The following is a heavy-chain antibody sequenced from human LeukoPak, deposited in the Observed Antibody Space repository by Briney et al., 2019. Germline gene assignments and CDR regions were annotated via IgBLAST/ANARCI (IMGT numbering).Heavy chain of an antibody. Sequence: GGSLRLSCVASGFAFSNYWMHWVRQASGKAPVWVSRINPDGTTTDYADPVKGRFTISRDNAKNMVFLQMNGLRADDTALYYCAKDLSWNTADRWGQGILVTVSS. CDR2: INPDGTTT. D-gene: IGHD1/OR15-1a*01. J-gene: IGHJ5*02. CDR3: AKDLSWNTADR. CDR1: GFAFSNYW. V-gene: IGHV3-74*01.